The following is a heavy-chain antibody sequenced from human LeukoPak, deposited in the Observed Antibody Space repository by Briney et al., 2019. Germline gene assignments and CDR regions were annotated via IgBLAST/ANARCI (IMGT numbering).Heavy chain of an antibody. D-gene: IGHD3-10*01. V-gene: IGHV1-18*04. Sequence: ASVKVSCKASGSTFTSYGISRVRQAPGQGLEWMGWISPYNGNTNYAQKLQGRVTMTTDTSTSTAYMELRSLRSDDTAVYYGTRECYGSGSYCYYYGMDVWGKGTTVTVSS. CDR1: GSTFTSYG. J-gene: IGHJ6*04. CDR3: TRECYGSGSYCYYYGMDV. CDR2: ISPYNGNT.